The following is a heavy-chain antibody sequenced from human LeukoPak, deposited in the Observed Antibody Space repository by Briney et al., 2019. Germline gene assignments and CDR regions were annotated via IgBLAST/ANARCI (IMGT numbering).Heavy chain of an antibody. J-gene: IGHJ4*02. V-gene: IGHV3-23*01. CDR3: AKVLGLRSFDY. CDR1: GXTFSSYA. CDR2: ISGSGGST. D-gene: IGHD4-17*01. Sequence: SGGSLRLSCAASGXTFSSYAMSWVRQAPGKGLKWVSAISGSGGSTYYADSVKGRFTISRDNSKNTLYLQMNSLRAEDTAVYYCAKVLGLRSFDYWGQGTLVTVSS.